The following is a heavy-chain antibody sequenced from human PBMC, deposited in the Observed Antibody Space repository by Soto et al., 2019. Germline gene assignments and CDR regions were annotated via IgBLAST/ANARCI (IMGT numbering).Heavy chain of an antibody. D-gene: IGHD1-1*01. Sequence: ASLSLNCTVCGACISGFYGSWIRKSAGKGLEWIGRIYATGTTDYNPSLKSRVMMSVDTSKKQFSLKLRSVTAADTAVYYCVRDGKKTLRDWFDPWGQGISVTVSS. CDR3: VRDGKKTLRDWFDP. J-gene: IGHJ5*02. CDR2: IYATGTT. V-gene: IGHV4-4*07. CDR1: GACISGFY.